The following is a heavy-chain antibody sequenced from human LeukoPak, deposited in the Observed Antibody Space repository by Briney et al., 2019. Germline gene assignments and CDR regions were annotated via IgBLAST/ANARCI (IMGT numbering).Heavy chain of an antibody. CDR3: ARVTPHYYDSLDY. Sequence: SYIISSGSTIYYPDSVKVRFTISREKAKNSLYLEMNSLRAEDTAVYYCARVTPHYYDSLDYWGQGTLVTVSS. D-gene: IGHD3-22*01. V-gene: IGHV3-11*01. CDR2: IISSGSTI. J-gene: IGHJ4*02.